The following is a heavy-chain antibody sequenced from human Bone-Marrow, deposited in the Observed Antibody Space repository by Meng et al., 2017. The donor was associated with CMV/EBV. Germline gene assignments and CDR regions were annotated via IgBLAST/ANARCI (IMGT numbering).Heavy chain of an antibody. CDR2: INDDGRST. CDR3: AREHYYGSGSSLLPDY. Sequence: GFSFSSDWMHWVRQAPGKGLVWVSRINDDGRSTTYAESVKGRFSTSRDNVKNTLYLQMDSLRVDDTAIYYCAREHYYGSGSSLLPDYWGQGTLVTVSS. D-gene: IGHD3-10*01. J-gene: IGHJ4*02. CDR1: GFSFSSDW. V-gene: IGHV3-74*01.